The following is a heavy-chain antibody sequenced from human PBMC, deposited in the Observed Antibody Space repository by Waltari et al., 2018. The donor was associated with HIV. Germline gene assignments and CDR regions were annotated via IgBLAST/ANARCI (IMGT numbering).Heavy chain of an antibody. V-gene: IGHV4-4*07. CDR2: IYASGSP. J-gene: IGHJ6*02. D-gene: IGHD4-4*01. CDR3: ARSPKMTTLSPRSDYGRDV. Sequence: QVQLRESGPGLVKPSETLSLTCTVSGGSISSYYWNWIRQPAGKGLEWIGRIYASGSPKHNPPVKNRVTMSVDTSKNQFSLGGSSVTAADTAVYYCARSPKMTTLSPRSDYGRDVWGQGTTVTVSS. CDR1: GGSISSYY.